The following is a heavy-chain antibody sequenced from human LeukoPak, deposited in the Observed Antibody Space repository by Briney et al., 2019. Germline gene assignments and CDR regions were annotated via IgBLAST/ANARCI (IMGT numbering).Heavy chain of an antibody. D-gene: IGHD3-16*01. V-gene: IGHV3-30*03. Sequence: GGSLRLSCAASGFTFSSYGMHWVRQAPGKGLEWVAVISYDGSNKYYADSVKGRFTISRDNSKNTLYLQMNSLRAEDTAVYYCAAVLLRAAAYDYALWGQGTMVTVSS. CDR2: ISYDGSNK. J-gene: IGHJ3*01. CDR3: AAVLLRAAAYDYAL. CDR1: GFTFSSYG.